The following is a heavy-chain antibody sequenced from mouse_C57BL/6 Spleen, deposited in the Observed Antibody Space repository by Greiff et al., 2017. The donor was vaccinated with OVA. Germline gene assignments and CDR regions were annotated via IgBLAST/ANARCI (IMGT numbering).Heavy chain of an antibody. CDR3: ARSSYSNYGYFDV. CDR2: IDPSDSET. J-gene: IGHJ1*03. CDR1: GYTFTSYW. D-gene: IGHD2-5*01. V-gene: IGHV1-52*01. Sequence: QVQLQQPGAELVRPGSSVKLSCKASGYTFTSYWMRWVKQRPIQGLEWIGNIDPSDSETHYNQKFKDKATLTVDKSSSTAYMQLSSLTSEDSAVYYCARSSYSNYGYFDVWGTGTTVTVSS.